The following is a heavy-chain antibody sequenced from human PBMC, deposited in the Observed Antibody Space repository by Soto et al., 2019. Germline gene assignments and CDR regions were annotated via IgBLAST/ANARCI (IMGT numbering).Heavy chain of an antibody. Sequence: GGSLRLSCAASGFTFDDYTMHWVRQAPGKGLEWVSLISWDGGSTYYADSVKGRFTISRDNSKNSMYLQMNSLRTEDTALYYYAKDFTVLVNGEYSSVMDVRAQGTTVPVSS. CDR3: AKDFTVLVNGEYSSVMDV. D-gene: IGHD5-18*01. V-gene: IGHV3-43*01. CDR1: GFTFDDYT. CDR2: ISWDGGST. J-gene: IGHJ6*02.